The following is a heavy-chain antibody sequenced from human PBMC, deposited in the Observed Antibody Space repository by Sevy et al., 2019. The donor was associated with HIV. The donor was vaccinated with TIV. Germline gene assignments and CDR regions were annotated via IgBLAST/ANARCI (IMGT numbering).Heavy chain of an antibody. J-gene: IGHJ6*02. CDR3: AKGGGIAARLPYYYGMDV. Sequence: GGSLRLSCAASGFTFSNYAMSWVRQAPGKGLEWVSGVGSGGSTYYADSLKGRFTISRDNSKNTLYLQMNSLRAEDTAVNYCAKGGGIAARLPYYYGMDVWGQGTTVTVSS. V-gene: IGHV3-23*01. CDR1: GFTFSNYA. D-gene: IGHD6-6*01. CDR2: VGSGGST.